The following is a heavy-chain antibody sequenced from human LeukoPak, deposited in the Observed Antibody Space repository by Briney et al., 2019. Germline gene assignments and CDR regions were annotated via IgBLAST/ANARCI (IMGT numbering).Heavy chain of an antibody. CDR1: GGTFSSYA. J-gene: IGHJ4*02. CDR3: ARGNRRDGYNSLFDY. V-gene: IGHV1-69*13. CDR2: IIPIFGTA. D-gene: IGHD5-24*01. Sequence: SVKVSCKASGGTFSSYAISWVRQAPGQGLEWMEGIIPIFGTANYAQKFQGRVTITADESTSTAYMELSSLRSEDTAVYYCARGNRRDGYNSLFDYWGQGTLVTVSS.